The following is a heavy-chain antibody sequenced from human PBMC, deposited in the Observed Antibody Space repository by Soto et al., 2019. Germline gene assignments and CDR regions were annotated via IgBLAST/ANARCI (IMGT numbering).Heavy chain of an antibody. D-gene: IGHD5-18*01. CDR1: GYTFTSYA. V-gene: IGHV1-3*01. Sequence: SSVKVSCKASGYTFTSYAMHWVRQAPGQRLEWMGWINAGNGNTKYSQKFQGRVTITRDTSASTAYMELSSLRSEDTAVYYCARVRGYSYDPNHRDAFDIWGQGTMVTVSS. CDR3: ARVRGYSYDPNHRDAFDI. CDR2: INAGNGNT. J-gene: IGHJ3*02.